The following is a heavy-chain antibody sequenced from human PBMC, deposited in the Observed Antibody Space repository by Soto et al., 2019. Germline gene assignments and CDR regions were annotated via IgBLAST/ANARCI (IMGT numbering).Heavy chain of an antibody. J-gene: IGHJ4*02. Sequence: QVQLVQSGAEVKKPGSSVKVSCKASGGTFSSYAISWVRQAPGQGLEWMGGIIPIFGTANYAQKFQGRVTSTAHESTSTAYMELSSLRSEDTAVYYCASNPGLVYSSGWSFDYWGQGTLVTVSS. CDR3: ASNPGLVYSSGWSFDY. CDR2: IIPIFGTA. D-gene: IGHD6-19*01. CDR1: GGTFSSYA. V-gene: IGHV1-69*12.